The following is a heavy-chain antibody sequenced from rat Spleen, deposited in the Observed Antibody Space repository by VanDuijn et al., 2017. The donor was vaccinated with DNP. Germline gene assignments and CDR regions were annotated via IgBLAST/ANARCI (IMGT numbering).Heavy chain of an antibody. CDR2: IIYDGSNT. V-gene: IGHV5S10*01. J-gene: IGHJ2*01. CDR1: GFTFSDYN. CDR3: AIHNVGVRNYFDY. Sequence: EVQLVESGGGLVQPGRSLKLSCAASGFTFSDYNMAWVRQAPKKGLEWVATIIYDGSNTHYRDSVKGRFTISRNKAQSTLYLQMVNLRSEETSTYYCAIHNVGVRNYFDYWGQGVMVTVYS. D-gene: IGHD4-3*01.